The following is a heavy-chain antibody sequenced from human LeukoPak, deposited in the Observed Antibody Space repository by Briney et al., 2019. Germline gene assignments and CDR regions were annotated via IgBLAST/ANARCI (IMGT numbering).Heavy chain of an antibody. CDR1: GASISNFY. D-gene: IGHD5-18*01. V-gene: IGHV4-59*01. CDR2: MFHSGSS. CDR3: ARVPGGYSYGIDAFDI. Sequence: SETLSLTRTVSGASISNFYWSWIRQSPGKGLEWIGYMFHSGSSNYNPSLKSRVTISVDTSKNQFSLKLSSVTAADTAVYYCARVPGGYSYGIDAFDIWGQGTMVTVSS. J-gene: IGHJ3*02.